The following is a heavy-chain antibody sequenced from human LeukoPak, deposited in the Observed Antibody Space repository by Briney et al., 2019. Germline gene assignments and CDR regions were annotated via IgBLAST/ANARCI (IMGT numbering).Heavy chain of an antibody. CDR1: GGSIGSYY. CDR3: ARMISRAYSSGWLQLAFDI. V-gene: IGHV4-59*01. J-gene: IGHJ3*02. D-gene: IGHD6-19*01. CDR2: IYYSGST. Sequence: PSETLSLTCTVSGGSIGSYYWSWIRQPPGKGLEWIGYIYYSGSTNYNPSLKSRVTISVDTSKNQFSLKLSSVTAADTAVYYCARMISRAYSSGWLQLAFDIWGQGTMVTVSS.